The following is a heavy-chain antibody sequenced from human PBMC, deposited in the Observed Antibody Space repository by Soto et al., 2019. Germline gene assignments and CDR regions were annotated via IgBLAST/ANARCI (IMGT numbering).Heavy chain of an antibody. V-gene: IGHV3-7*01. CDR3: ARVVGATNTLHN. CDR1: GFPFSGHW. Sequence: EVQLVESGGGLVQPGGSLRLSCVASGFPFSGHWMSWVRQAPGKGLEWVANIKQDGSEEHYVDSVKGRFTVSRDNAKNSLRLQMNSLRAEDTAVYYCARVVGATNTLHNWGQGTLVTVSS. J-gene: IGHJ4*02. D-gene: IGHD1-26*01. CDR2: IKQDGSEE.